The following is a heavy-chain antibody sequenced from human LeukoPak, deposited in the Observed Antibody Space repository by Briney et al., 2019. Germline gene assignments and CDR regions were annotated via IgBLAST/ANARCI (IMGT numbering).Heavy chain of an antibody. Sequence: PSETLSLTCTVSGGSISSSNYYWGWIRQPPGKGLEWIGDIFYSGSTNYNPSLKSRVTISVDTSKNQLSLKLTSVTAADTAVYYCASGWVPFDYWGQGTLVTVSS. CDR2: IFYSGST. D-gene: IGHD1-14*01. J-gene: IGHJ4*02. V-gene: IGHV4-39*07. CDR1: GGSISSSNYY. CDR3: ASGWVPFDY.